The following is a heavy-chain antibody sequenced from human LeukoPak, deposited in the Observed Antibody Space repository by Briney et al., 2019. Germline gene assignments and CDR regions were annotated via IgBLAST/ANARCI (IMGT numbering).Heavy chain of an antibody. CDR1: GGSISSYY. D-gene: IGHD3-22*01. J-gene: IGHJ4*02. V-gene: IGHV4-59*12. Sequence: SETLSLTCTVSGGSISSYYWSWIRQPPGKGLEWIGYIYYSGSTNYNPSLKSRVTISVDTSKNQFYLKLSSVTAADTTVYYCAREGMSSGYIDYWGQGTLVTVSS. CDR3: AREGMSSGYIDY. CDR2: IYYSGST.